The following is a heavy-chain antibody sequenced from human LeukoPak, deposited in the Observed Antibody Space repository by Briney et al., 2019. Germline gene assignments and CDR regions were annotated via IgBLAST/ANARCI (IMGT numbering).Heavy chain of an antibody. CDR3: AKDLEGSGWYSGGFDP. Sequence: PGGSLRLSCAASGFTFSSYGMHWVRQAPGKGLEWVAVIWYDGSNKYYADSVKGRFTISRDNSKNTLYLQMNSLRAEDTAVYYCAKDLEGSGWYSGGFDPWGQGTLVTVSS. J-gene: IGHJ5*02. CDR2: IWYDGSNK. CDR1: GFTFSSYG. V-gene: IGHV3-33*06. D-gene: IGHD6-19*01.